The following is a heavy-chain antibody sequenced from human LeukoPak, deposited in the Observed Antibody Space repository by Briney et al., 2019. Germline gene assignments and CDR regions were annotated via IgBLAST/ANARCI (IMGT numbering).Heavy chain of an antibody. V-gene: IGHV4-31*03. CDR1: GGSISSGGYY. Sequence: SQTLSLTCTVSGGSISSGGYYWSWIRRHPGKGLEWIGYIYYSGSTYYNPSLKSRVTISVDTSKNQFSLKLSSVTAADTAVYYCARAGSSSGYYYVDYWGQGTLVTVSS. D-gene: IGHD3-22*01. CDR3: ARAGSSSGYYYVDY. CDR2: IYYSGST. J-gene: IGHJ4*02.